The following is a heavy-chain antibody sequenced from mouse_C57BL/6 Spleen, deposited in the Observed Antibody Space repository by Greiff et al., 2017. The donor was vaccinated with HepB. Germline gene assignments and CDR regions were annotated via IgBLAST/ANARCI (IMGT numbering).Heavy chain of an antibody. V-gene: IGHV1-15*01. CDR3: TRGGPYYGSSYWYFDV. CDR2: IDPETGGT. CDR1: GYTFTDYE. Sequence: VQVVESGAELVRPGASVTLSCKASGYTFTDYEMHWVKQTPVHGLEWIGAIDPETGGTAYNQKFKGKAILTADKSSSTAYMELRSLTSEDSAVYYCTRGGPYYGSSYWYFDVWGTGTTVTVSS. D-gene: IGHD1-1*01. J-gene: IGHJ1*03.